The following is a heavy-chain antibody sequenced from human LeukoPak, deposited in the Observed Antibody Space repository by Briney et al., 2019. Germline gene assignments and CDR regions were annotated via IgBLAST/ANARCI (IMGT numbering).Heavy chain of an antibody. CDR3: AKNMVRGVIIRNYFDY. D-gene: IGHD3-10*01. Sequence: GGSLRLSCAASGFTFSSYAMSSVRQAPGKGLEWDSAISGSGGSTYDADSVKGRFTISRDNSKNTLYLQMNSLRAEDTAVYYCAKNMVRGVIIRNYFDYWGQGTLVTVSS. J-gene: IGHJ4*02. CDR1: GFTFSSYA. CDR2: ISGSGGST. V-gene: IGHV3-23*01.